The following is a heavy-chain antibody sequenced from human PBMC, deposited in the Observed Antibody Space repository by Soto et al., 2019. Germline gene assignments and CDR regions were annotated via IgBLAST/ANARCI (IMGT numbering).Heavy chain of an antibody. J-gene: IGHJ6*02. D-gene: IGHD3-16*02. V-gene: IGHV3-23*01. Sequence: EVQLLESGGGLVQPGGSLRLSCAASGFTFSSYAMSWVRQAPGKGLEWVSAISGSGGSTYYADSVKGRFTISRDNSKNTLYLQMNSLRAEDTAVYYCAKAGVITFGGVIVIPEYGMDVWGQGTTVTVSS. CDR3: AKAGVITFGGVIVIPEYGMDV. CDR1: GFTFSSYA. CDR2: ISGSGGST.